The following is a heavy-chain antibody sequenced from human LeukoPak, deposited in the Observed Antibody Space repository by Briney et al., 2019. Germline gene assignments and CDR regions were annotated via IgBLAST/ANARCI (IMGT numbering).Heavy chain of an antibody. V-gene: IGHV4-38-2*02. CDR1: GYSISSGFY. Sequence: SETLSLTCTVSGYSISSGFYWGWIRQPPGKGLEWIGSMYHSGSTYYNPSLKSRVTISVDTSKNQLSLKLRSVTAADTAVYYCARALGIFSFDFWGQGTLVTVSS. D-gene: IGHD3-3*01. J-gene: IGHJ4*02. CDR2: MYHSGST. CDR3: ARALGIFSFDF.